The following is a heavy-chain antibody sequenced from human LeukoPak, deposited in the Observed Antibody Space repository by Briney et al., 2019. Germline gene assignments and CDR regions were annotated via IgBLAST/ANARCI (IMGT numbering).Heavy chain of an antibody. CDR3: ARVLNDSSGYNYPY. V-gene: IGHV1-2*02. CDR2: INPNSGGT. Sequence: PGASVKVSCKASGYTFTGYHMHWVRQAPGEGLEWMGWINPNSGGTNYEQKFQGRVTMTRDTSISTAYMELSRLRSDDTAVYYCARVLNDSSGYNYPYWGQGTLVTVSS. J-gene: IGHJ4*02. CDR1: GYTFTGYH. D-gene: IGHD3-22*01.